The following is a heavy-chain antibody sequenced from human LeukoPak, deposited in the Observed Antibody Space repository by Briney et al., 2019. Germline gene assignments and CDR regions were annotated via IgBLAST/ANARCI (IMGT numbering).Heavy chain of an antibody. Sequence: SETLSLTCTVSGGSISSYYWSWVRQPPGKGLGWIGYIYYSGSTNYNPSLKSRVTISVDTSKNQFSLKLSSVTAADTAVYYCAREFVQWDPDYWGQGTLVTVSS. CDR2: IYYSGST. J-gene: IGHJ4*02. CDR3: AREFVQWDPDY. V-gene: IGHV4-59*01. D-gene: IGHD1-26*01. CDR1: GGSISSYY.